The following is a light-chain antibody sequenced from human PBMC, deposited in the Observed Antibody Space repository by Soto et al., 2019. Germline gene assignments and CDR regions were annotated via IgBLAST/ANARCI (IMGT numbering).Light chain of an antibody. CDR1: SSDVGGYNY. CDR3: SSYTSTTPLK. Sequence: QSALTQPASVSGSPGQSITISCTGTSSDVGGYNYVSWYQQHPGKAPKLMIHDVSNRPSGVSTRFSGSKSGNTASLTISGLQAEDEADYYCSSYTSTTPLKFGGGTKLTVL. J-gene: IGLJ2*01. CDR2: DVS. V-gene: IGLV2-14*03.